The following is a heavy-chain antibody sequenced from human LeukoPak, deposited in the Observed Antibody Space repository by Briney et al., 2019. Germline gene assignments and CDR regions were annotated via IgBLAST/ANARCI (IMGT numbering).Heavy chain of an antibody. V-gene: IGHV3-23*01. Sequence: PGGSLRLSCAASGFTFSSYAMSWVRQAPGKGLEWVSAISGSGGSTYYADSVKGRFTISRDNSKNTLYLRMNSLRAEDTAVYYCAKHWGYMYYFDYWGQGTLVTVSS. J-gene: IGHJ4*02. CDR2: ISGSGGST. CDR3: AKHWGYMYYFDY. CDR1: GFTFSSYA. D-gene: IGHD7-27*01.